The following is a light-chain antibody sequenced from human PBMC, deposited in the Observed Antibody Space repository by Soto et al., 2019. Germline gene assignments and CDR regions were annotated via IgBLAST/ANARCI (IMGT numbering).Light chain of an antibody. Sequence: DIESTESPGTLSLSPGARPTLSRTASQSVSSSYLAWYQQKPGQAPRLLIYGASSRATGIPDRFSGSGSGTDFTLTISRLEPEDFAVYYCQQYGSSPLTFGGGTKV. J-gene: IGKJ4*01. CDR1: QSVSSSY. CDR2: GAS. CDR3: QQYGSSPLT. V-gene: IGKV3-20*01.